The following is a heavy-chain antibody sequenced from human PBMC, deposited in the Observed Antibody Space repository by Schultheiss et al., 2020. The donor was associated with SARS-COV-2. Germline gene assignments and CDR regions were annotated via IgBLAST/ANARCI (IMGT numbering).Heavy chain of an antibody. CDR3: ARQSLYYGSGSYYYYFDY. J-gene: IGHJ4*02. CDR1: GGSFSGYY. D-gene: IGHD3-10*01. CDR2: INHSGST. Sequence: SETLSLTCAVYGGSFSGYYWSWIRQPPGKGLEWIGEINHSGSTNYNPSLKSRVTISVDTSKNQFSLKLSSVTAADTAVYYCARQSLYYGSGSYYYYFDYWGQGTLVTVSS. V-gene: IGHV4-34*01.